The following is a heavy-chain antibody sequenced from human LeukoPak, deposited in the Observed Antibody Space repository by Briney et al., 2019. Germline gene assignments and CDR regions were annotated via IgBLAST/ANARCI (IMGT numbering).Heavy chain of an antibody. D-gene: IGHD3-10*01. CDR1: GSA. Sequence: ASVKVSCKASGSAISWVRQAPGQGLEWMGWINVYNGHTKYSQKFQGRVTMTTDTSTYTVYMELRSLTSDDTAVFHCARDETGEYDYWGQGTLVTVSS. V-gene: IGHV1-18*01. J-gene: IGHJ4*02. CDR2: INVYNGHT. CDR3: ARDETGEYDY.